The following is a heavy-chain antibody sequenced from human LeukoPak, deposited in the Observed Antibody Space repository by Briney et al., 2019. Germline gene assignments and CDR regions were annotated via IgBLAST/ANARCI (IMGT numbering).Heavy chain of an antibody. CDR3: ARSLDSEYFQH. Sequence: GGSLRLSCAASGFTFSSYEMIWVRQAPGKGLEWVSYISSSGSTIYYADSVKGRFTISRDNAKNSLYLQMNSLRAEDTAVYYCARSLDSEYFQHWGQGTLVTVSS. CDR2: ISSSGSTI. J-gene: IGHJ1*01. CDR1: GFTFSSYE. V-gene: IGHV3-48*03.